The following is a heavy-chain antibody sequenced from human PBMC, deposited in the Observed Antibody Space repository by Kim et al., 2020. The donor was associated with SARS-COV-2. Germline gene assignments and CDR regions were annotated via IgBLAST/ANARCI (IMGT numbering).Heavy chain of an antibody. Sequence: SETLSLTCAVYGGSFSGYYWSWIRQPPGKGPEWIGEINHSGSTNYNPSLKSRVTISVDTSKNQFSLKLSSVTAADTAVYYCATTYGSGSYPPNYWGQGTLVTVSS. CDR3: ATTYGSGSYPPNY. D-gene: IGHD3-10*01. CDR1: GGSFSGYY. J-gene: IGHJ4*02. V-gene: IGHV4-34*01. CDR2: INHSGST.